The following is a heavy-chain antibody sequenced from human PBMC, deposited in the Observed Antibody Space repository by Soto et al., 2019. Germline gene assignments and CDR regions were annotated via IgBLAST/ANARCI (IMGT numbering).Heavy chain of an antibody. V-gene: IGHV4-4*02. CDR3: ARVYSGSYSDS. J-gene: IGHJ4*02. CDR2: IFHSGST. CDR1: GASITSNNL. D-gene: IGHD1-26*01. Sequence: PSETLSLTCAVAGASITSNNLWSWVRQPPGKGLEWIGEIFHSGSTYYNPSLKTRLTISVDKSKNQFSLKLSSVTAADTAVYYCARVYSGSYSDSWGRGTLVTVS.